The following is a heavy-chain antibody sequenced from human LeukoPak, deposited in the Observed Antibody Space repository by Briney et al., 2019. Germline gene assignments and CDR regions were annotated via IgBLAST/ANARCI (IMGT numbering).Heavy chain of an antibody. CDR2: MNPNSGNT. V-gene: IGHV1-8*03. Sequence: ASVKVSCKASGYTFTSYDINWVRQATGQGLEWMGWMNPNSGNTGYAQKFQGRVTITRDTSISTAYMELSSLRSEDTAVYYCARAPRITMVRGVIYWFDPWGQGTLVTVSS. J-gene: IGHJ5*02. D-gene: IGHD3-10*01. CDR3: ARAPRITMVRGVIYWFDP. CDR1: GYTFTSYD.